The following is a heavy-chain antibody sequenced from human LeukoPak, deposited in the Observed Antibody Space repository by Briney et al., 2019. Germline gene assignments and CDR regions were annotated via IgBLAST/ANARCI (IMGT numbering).Heavy chain of an antibody. Sequence: SETLSLTCTVSGGSISSSSYCWGWIRQPPGKGLEWIGSIYYSGSTYYNPSLKSRVTISVDTSKNQFSLKLSSVTAADTAVYYCAREAFSSGWHTDYWGQGTLVTVSS. D-gene: IGHD6-19*01. CDR3: AREAFSSGWHTDY. CDR2: IYYSGST. J-gene: IGHJ4*02. CDR1: GGSISSSSYC. V-gene: IGHV4-39*07.